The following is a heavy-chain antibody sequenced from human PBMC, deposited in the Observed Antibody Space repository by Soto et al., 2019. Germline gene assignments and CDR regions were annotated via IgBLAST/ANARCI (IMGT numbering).Heavy chain of an antibody. CDR2: IIPVLGVG. Sequence: QVQLVQSGAEVKKPGSSVRVSCKASGGTFGNHAISWVRQAPGQGLEWLGGIIPVLGVGDNPQNFQGRVTITADAFTSTAYLELSSLRSEDTALYYCAREAGYTYGYVFDYWGQGTLVTVSS. V-gene: IGHV1-69*01. CDR1: GGTFGNHA. J-gene: IGHJ4*02. D-gene: IGHD5-18*01. CDR3: AREAGYTYGYVFDY.